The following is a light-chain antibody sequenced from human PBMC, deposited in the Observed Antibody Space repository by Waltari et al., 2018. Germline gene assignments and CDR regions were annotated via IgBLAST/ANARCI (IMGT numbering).Light chain of an antibody. CDR3: QKYGTLPAT. CDR1: QSVSKY. J-gene: IGKJ1*01. V-gene: IGKV3-20*01. Sequence: PGERATLSCRARQSVSKYLSWYQQKPGQAPRLLIYDASTRATGIPDRFSGSGWGTDFSLTISRLEPEDFAVYYCQKYGTLPATFGQGTKVQ. CDR2: DAS.